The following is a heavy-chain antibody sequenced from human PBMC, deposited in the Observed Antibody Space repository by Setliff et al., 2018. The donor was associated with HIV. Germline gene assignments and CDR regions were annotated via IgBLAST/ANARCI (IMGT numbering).Heavy chain of an antibody. CDR2: IIPSFGTT. CDR1: GGAFSSHA. CDR3: ARRAGHTNYFYYMDV. D-gene: IGHD6-19*01. V-gene: IGHV1-69*13. Sequence: VASVKVSCKASGGAFSSHAIAWVRQAPGQGLEWMGEIIPSFGTTNYAQRLRGRVTITADESTRTVYMDLGSLTSEDTAVYYCARRAGHTNYFYYMDVWGKGTTVTVSS. J-gene: IGHJ6*03.